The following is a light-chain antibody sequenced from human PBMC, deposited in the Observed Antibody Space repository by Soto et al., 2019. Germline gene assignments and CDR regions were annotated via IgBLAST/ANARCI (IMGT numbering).Light chain of an antibody. CDR1: QSVSTD. Sequence: IVMTQSPATLSVSPGEGATLSCRASQSVSTDLAWYRQKPGQAPRLLIYGASSRAPDIPARFSGSGSGTEFTLTISRLQSEDFAVYYCHQYNDWPLTFGGGTKVEIX. CDR2: GAS. CDR3: HQYNDWPLT. V-gene: IGKV3-15*01. J-gene: IGKJ4*01.